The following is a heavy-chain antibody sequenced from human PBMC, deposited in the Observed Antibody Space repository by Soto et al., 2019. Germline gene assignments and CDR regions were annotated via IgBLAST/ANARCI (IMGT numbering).Heavy chain of an antibody. D-gene: IGHD3-22*01. CDR1: GGSISSGGYS. Sequence: QLQLQESGSGLVKPSQTLSLTCAVSGGSISSGGYSWSWIRQPPGKGLEWIGYIYHSGSTYYNPSHKGRVSISVDRSKNQFSLKLSCVTAADTAVYYCARAFHSRGIVYDRGSDWFAPWGQGTLVTVSS. J-gene: IGHJ5*02. CDR3: ARAFHSRGIVYDRGSDWFAP. V-gene: IGHV4-30-2*01. CDR2: IYHSGST.